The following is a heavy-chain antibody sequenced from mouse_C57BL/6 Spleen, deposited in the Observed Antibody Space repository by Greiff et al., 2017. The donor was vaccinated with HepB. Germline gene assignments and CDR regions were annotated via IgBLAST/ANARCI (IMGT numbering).Heavy chain of an antibody. D-gene: IGHD4-1*01. CDR1: GYTFTSYW. Sequence: QVQLQQSGTELVKPGASVKLSCKASGYTFTSYWMHWVKQRPGQGLEWIGNINPSNGGTNYNEKFKSKATLTVDKSSSTAYMQLSSLTSEDSAVYYCAREARRTGAMDYWGQGTSVTVSS. CDR3: AREARRTGAMDY. CDR2: INPSNGGT. V-gene: IGHV1-53*01. J-gene: IGHJ4*01.